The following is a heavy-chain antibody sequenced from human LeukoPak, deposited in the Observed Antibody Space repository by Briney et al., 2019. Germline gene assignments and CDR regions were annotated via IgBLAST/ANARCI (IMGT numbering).Heavy chain of an antibody. CDR3: TRGKVGTWGYFDL. V-gene: IGHV3-74*01. J-gene: IGHJ2*01. D-gene: IGHD1-26*01. Sequence: PGGSLRLSCAASAFTFTNYWMHWVRQAPGKGLVWVSRINSDGSRTNYADSVKGRFTISRDNAKNTVYLQMNSLTDEDTAIYYCTRGKVGTWGYFDLWGRGTLVTVSS. CDR1: AFTFTNYW. CDR2: INSDGSRT.